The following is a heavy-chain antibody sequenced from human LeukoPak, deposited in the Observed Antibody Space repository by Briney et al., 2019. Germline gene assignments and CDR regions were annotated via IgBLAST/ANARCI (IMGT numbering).Heavy chain of an antibody. CDR3: ATRDGYNL. D-gene: IGHD5-24*01. V-gene: IGHV1-69*04. Sequence: SVKVSCKASGYTFTSYGISWVRQAPGQGLEWMGRIIPILGIANYAQKFQGRVTITTDESTSTAYMELSSLRSEDTAVYYCATRDGYNLWGQGTLVTVSS. CDR1: GYTFTSYG. CDR2: IIPILGIA. J-gene: IGHJ4*02.